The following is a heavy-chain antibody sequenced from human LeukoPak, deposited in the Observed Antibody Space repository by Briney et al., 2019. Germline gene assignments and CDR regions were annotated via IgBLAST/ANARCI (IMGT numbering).Heavy chain of an antibody. J-gene: IGHJ4*02. CDR3: ARGLYSSSWYFDY. V-gene: IGHV1-18*01. CDR2: ISAYDGDT. Sequence: ASVKVSCKASGYSFNSYGISWLRQAPGQGLEWMGWISAYDGDTNYAQSLQGRVTMTTDTSTTTAYMELTGLRSDDTAVYYCARGLYSSSWYFDYWGRGTLVTVSS. CDR1: GYSFNSYG. D-gene: IGHD6-13*01.